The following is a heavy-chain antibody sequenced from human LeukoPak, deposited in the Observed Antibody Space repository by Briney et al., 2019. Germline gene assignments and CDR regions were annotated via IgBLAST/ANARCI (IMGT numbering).Heavy chain of an antibody. Sequence: GGSLRLSCAASGFTFDDYTMHWVRQAPGKGLEWVSLISWDGGSTYYADSVKGRFTISRDNSKNSLYLQMNSLRTEDTALYYCAKEGNYYYSSGYPLRGAFDIWGQGTMVTVSS. CDR1: GFTFDDYT. J-gene: IGHJ3*02. V-gene: IGHV3-43*01. CDR2: ISWDGGST. CDR3: AKEGNYYYSSGYPLRGAFDI. D-gene: IGHD3-22*01.